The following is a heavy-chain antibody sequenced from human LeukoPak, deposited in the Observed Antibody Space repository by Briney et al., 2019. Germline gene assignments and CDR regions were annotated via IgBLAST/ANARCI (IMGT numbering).Heavy chain of an antibody. V-gene: IGHV3-23*01. CDR2: ISGSGGST. Sequence: GGSLRLSCAASGFTFTSYAMSWVRPAPGKGLERVSAISGSGGSTYYADSVKGRFTISRDNSKNTLYLQMNSLRAEDTVIYNCACLLPSHDYWGQGTLVTVSS. CDR3: ACLLPSHDY. D-gene: IGHD2-15*01. CDR1: GFTFTSYA. J-gene: IGHJ4*02.